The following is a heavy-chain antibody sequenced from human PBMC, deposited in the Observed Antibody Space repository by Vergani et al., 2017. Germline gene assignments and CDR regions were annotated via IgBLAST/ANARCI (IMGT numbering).Heavy chain of an antibody. D-gene: IGHD6-19*01. CDR2: IYYSGIT. CDR3: ARHSTVEWLVKLGWIDP. CDR1: GASIRSSNYY. J-gene: IGHJ5*02. V-gene: IGHV4-39*01. Sequence: QLQLQESGPGLVKPSATLSLTCSVSGASIRSSNYYWGWIRQPPGKGLGWIASIYYSGITYYNPSLKSRVTISVDTSKNQFSLKLSSVTAAETAVYFWARHSTVEWLVKLGWIDPWGQGIRVTVSS.